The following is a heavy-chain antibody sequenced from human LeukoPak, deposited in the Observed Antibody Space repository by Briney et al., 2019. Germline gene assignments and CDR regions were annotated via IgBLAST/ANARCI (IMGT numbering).Heavy chain of an antibody. V-gene: IGHV3-9*03. J-gene: IGHJ4*02. Sequence: PGRCLRLSCAASGFTFDDYAMHWVRQAPGKGLEWVSGISWNTGSIGYADSVKGRFTISRDNAKNSLYLRMNSLRTEDMALYYCAKGSAMVTDLPFFDYWGQGTLVTVSS. CDR3: AKGSAMVTDLPFFDY. D-gene: IGHD5-18*01. CDR1: GFTFDDYA. CDR2: ISWNTGSI.